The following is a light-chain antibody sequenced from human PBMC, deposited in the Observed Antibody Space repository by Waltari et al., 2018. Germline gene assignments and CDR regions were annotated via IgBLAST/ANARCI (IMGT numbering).Light chain of an antibody. CDR1: QSIYKL. V-gene: IGKV1-5*03. CDR2: KAS. J-gene: IGKJ1*01. CDR3: QQYTTYPET. Sequence: DIQMTQSPSTLSASVGETVIITCRASQSIYKLLAWYKQKPGKVPKLLILKASNLQSGVQSRFIGSVFGTDFSLTISSVQPDEFATYYCQQYTTYPETFGQGTKVE.